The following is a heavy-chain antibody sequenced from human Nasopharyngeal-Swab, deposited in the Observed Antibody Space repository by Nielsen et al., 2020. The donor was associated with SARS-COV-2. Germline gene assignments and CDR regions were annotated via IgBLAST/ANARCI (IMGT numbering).Heavy chain of an antibody. CDR2: INHSGST. V-gene: IGHV4-34*01. Sequence: SETLSPTCAVYCGSFSGYYWSWIRQPPGKGLEWIGEINHSGSTNYNPSLKSRVTISVDTSKNQFSLKLSSVTAADTAVYYCARDGYNSRGYWGQGTLVTVSS. CDR1: CGSFSGYY. CDR3: ARDGYNSRGY. D-gene: IGHD5-24*01. J-gene: IGHJ4*02.